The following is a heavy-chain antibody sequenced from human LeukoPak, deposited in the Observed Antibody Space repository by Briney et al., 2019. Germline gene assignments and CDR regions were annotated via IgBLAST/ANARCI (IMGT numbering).Heavy chain of an antibody. J-gene: IGHJ3*02. CDR3: ATLGGALLWFGELFPQHDAFDI. Sequence: ASAKVSCKVSGYTLTELSMHWVRQAPGKGLEWMGGFDPEDGETIYAQKFQGRVTMTEDTSTDTAYMELSSLRSEDTAVYYCATLGGALLWFGELFPQHDAFDIWGQGTMVTVSS. CDR1: GYTLTELS. V-gene: IGHV1-24*01. CDR2: FDPEDGET. D-gene: IGHD3-10*01.